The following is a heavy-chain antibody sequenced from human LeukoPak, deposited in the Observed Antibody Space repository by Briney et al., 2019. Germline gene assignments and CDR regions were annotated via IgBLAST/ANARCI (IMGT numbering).Heavy chain of an antibody. CDR3: ARVHGDSGYDWLEELAAAGSHWFDP. CDR2: ISAYNGNT. CDR1: GYTFTSYG. J-gene: IGHJ5*02. V-gene: IGHV1-18*04. D-gene: IGHD5-12*01. Sequence: GASVKVSCKASGYTFTSYGISWVRQAPGQGLEWVGWISAYNGNTNYAQKLQGRVTMTTDTSTSTAYMELRSLRSDDTAVYYCARVHGDSGYDWLEELAAAGSHWFDPWGQGTLVTVSS.